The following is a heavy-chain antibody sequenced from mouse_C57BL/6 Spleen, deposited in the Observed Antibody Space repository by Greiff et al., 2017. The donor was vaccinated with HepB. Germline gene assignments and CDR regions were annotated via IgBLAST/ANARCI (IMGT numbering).Heavy chain of an antibody. CDR3: ARFLDGYYDWFAY. CDR2: INPYNGGT. CDR1: GYTFTDYY. D-gene: IGHD2-3*01. J-gene: IGHJ3*01. V-gene: IGHV1-19*01. Sequence: VQLQQPGPVLVKPGASVKMSCKASGYTFTDYYMNWVKQSHGKSLEWIGVINPYNGGTSYNQKFKGKATLTVDKSSSTAYMELNSLTSEDSAVYYCARFLDGYYDWFAYWGQGTLVTVSA.